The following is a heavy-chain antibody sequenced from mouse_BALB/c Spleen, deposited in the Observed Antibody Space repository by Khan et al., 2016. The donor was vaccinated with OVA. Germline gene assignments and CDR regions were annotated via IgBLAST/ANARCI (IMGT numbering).Heavy chain of an antibody. CDR1: GYTFTSYW. D-gene: IGHD1-1*01. J-gene: IGHJ2*01. CDR2: IYPGDGNT. Sequence: QVQLKESGTELARPGASVKLSCKASGYTFTSYWMQWVKQRPGQGLVWIGAIYPGDGNTRYTQKFKGKATLTADKSSSTVYMQLSSLAYEDSAVYYCAREGITTGYFDYWGQGTTLTVSS. CDR3: AREGITTGYFDY. V-gene: IGHV1-87*01.